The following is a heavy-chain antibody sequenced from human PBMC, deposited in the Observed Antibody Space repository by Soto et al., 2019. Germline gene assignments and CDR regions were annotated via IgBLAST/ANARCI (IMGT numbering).Heavy chain of an antibody. CDR3: ARDRAYYESSGLYFDH. CDR2: IYDSGST. V-gene: IGHV4-59*01. Sequence: PSETLSLTCTVSGDSIRSYYWSWIRQPPGKGLEWIGYIYDSGSTNYNPSLKSRVTISVDTSKSQFSLKLSSVTAADTAVYYCARDRAYYESSGLYFDHWGQGTLVTVSS. D-gene: IGHD3-22*01. CDR1: GDSIRSYY. J-gene: IGHJ4*02.